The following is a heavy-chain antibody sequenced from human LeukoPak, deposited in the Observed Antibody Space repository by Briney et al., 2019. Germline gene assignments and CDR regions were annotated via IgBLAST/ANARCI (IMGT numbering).Heavy chain of an antibody. Sequence: GSGPTLVNPTQTLTLTCTFSGFSLSTSGMCVSWIRQPPGKALEWLERIDWNDDKWYSTSLKTRLTISKDTSKNQVVLTMTNMDPVDTGTYYCARTLATHHCTSTTCGGDYWGQGTLVTVSS. V-gene: IGHV2-70*11. J-gene: IGHJ4*02. D-gene: IGHD2-2*01. CDR3: ARTLATHHCTSTTCGGDY. CDR2: IDWNDDK. CDR1: GFSLSTSGMC.